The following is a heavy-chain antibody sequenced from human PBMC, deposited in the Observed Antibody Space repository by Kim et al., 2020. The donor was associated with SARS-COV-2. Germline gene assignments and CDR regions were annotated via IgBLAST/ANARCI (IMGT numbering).Heavy chain of an antibody. J-gene: IGHJ4*02. D-gene: IGHD3-10*01. V-gene: IGHV4-34*01. Sequence: YGPSRKSRVTISVDKSKNQFSLKLGSVTAADTAVYYCARKALWFRESLDYWGQGTLVTVSS. CDR3: ARKALWFRESLDY.